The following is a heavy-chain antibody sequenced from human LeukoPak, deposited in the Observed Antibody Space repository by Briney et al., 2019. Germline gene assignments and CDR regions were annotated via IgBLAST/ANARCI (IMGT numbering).Heavy chain of an antibody. CDR2: IHSDGSST. Sequence: GGSLRLSCAASGFTFSNYWMHWVRQAPGKGLVWVSRIHSDGSSTTSADSVKGRFTISRDNAENTLYLQMNSLRAEDTAVYYCARDRNFPAYYFDYWGQGALVTVSS. D-gene: IGHD1-14*01. V-gene: IGHV3-74*01. J-gene: IGHJ4*02. CDR3: ARDRNFPAYYFDY. CDR1: GFTFSNYW.